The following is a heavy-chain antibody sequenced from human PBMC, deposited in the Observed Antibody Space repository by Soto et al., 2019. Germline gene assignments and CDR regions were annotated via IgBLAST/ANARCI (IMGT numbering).Heavy chain of an antibody. J-gene: IGHJ5*02. CDR3: ARVMAAMQNRLDP. V-gene: IGHV4-30-4*01. D-gene: IGHD2-2*01. Sequence: SLTCSVSGGSISSIDYIWSWIRQPPGKGLEWIGFIYHTGTTYYNPSLRSRVTISIDTSKSQFSMKLNSVTAADTAVYYCARVMAAMQNRLDPWGQGTLVTVSS. CDR1: GGSISSIDYI. CDR2: IYHTGTT.